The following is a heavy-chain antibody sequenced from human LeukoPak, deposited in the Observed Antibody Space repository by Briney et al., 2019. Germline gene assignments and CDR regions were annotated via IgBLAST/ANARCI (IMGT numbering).Heavy chain of an antibody. Sequence: PSETLSLTCTVSGGSINSTSYSWSWIRQPAGKGLEWIGRFQSSGSTNYTPSLKSRVTISVDTSKNQFSLKLSSVTAADTAVYYCARDLVLNRFDPWGQGTLVTVSS. V-gene: IGHV4-61*02. CDR2: FQSSGST. J-gene: IGHJ5*02. D-gene: IGHD3-10*01. CDR3: ARDLVLNRFDP. CDR1: GGSINSTSYS.